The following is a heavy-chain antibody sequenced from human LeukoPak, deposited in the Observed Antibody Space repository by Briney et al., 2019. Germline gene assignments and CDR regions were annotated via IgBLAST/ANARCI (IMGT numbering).Heavy chain of an antibody. D-gene: IGHD5-12*01. V-gene: IGHV4-38-2*02. CDR2: IYHSGST. CDR3: ARGHGYNNGYPYFDS. Sequence: SETLSLTCTVSGYSISSGYYWGWIRQPPGKGLEWIGSIYHSGSTYYNPSLAGRVTMSMDTSKNQFSLKLSSVTAADSAVYFCARGHGYNNGYPYFDSWGQGTLVSVSS. CDR1: GYSISSGYY. J-gene: IGHJ4*02.